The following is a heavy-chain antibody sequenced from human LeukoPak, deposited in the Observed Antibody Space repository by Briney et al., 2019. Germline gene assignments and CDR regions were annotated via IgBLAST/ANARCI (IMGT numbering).Heavy chain of an antibody. D-gene: IGHD3-10*01. J-gene: IGHJ6*02. V-gene: IGHV3-15*01. CDR2: IKSKTDGGTT. Sequence: GGSLRLSCAASGFTFSNAWMSWVRQAPGKGLEWVGRIKSKTDGGTTDYAAPVKGRFTISRDDPKNTLYLQMNSLKTEYTAVYYCTTDLIWFGELLAPTYYYYVMDVWGQGTTVTASS. CDR1: GFTFSNAW. CDR3: TTDLIWFGELLAPTYYYYVMDV.